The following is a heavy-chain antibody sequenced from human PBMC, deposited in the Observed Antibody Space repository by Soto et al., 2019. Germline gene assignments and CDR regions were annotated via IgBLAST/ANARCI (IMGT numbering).Heavy chain of an antibody. J-gene: IGHJ4*02. CDR2: IIPILGIA. CDR1: GGTFSSYT. Sequence: QVQLVQSGAEVKKPGSSVKVSCKASGGTFSSYTISWVRQAPGQGLEWMGRIIPILGIANYAQKFQGRVTITADKSTNTAYMELSSLRSEDTAVYYCARTYYDSSGYNLPFDYWGQGTLVTVSS. CDR3: ARTYYDSSGYNLPFDY. V-gene: IGHV1-69*02. D-gene: IGHD3-22*01.